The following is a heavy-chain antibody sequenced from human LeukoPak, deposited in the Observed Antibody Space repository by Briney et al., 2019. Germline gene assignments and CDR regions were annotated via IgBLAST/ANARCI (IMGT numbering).Heavy chain of an antibody. CDR1: GGSISSSSYY. CDR3: ASERGYDKRGYYFDY. CDR2: IYYSGST. Sequence: PSETLSLTRTVSGGSISSSSYYWGWIRQPPVKGPEWIGSIYYSGSTYYNPSLESRVTIFVDTSKNQFSLKLSSVTAADTAVYYCASERGYDKRGYYFDYWGQGTLVTVSS. D-gene: IGHD5-12*01. V-gene: IGHV4-39*01. J-gene: IGHJ4*02.